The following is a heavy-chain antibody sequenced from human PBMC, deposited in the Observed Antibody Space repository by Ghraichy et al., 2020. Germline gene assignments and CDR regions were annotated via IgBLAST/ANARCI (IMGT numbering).Heavy chain of an antibody. D-gene: IGHD2-8*01. Sequence: LSLTCAASGFTLSSNYMSWVRQAPGKGLEWVSAIYSDGNTYYTDSLKSRFTISRDNSKNTLCLQMNSLTAEDTAVYYCARAPNGGYFVHCCHETLFAVPP. CDR2: IYSDGNT. CDR1: GFTLSSNY. CDR3: ARAPNGGYFVH. J-gene: IGHJ4*01. V-gene: IGHV3-53*01.